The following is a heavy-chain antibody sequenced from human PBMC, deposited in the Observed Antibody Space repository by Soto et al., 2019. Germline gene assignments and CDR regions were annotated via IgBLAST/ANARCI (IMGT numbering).Heavy chain of an antibody. CDR3: ARQLDSSGYYWVI. Sequence: GESLKISCKGSGYSFTSYWIGWVRQMPGEGLEWMGIIYPGDSDTRYSPSFQGQVTISADKSISTAYLQWSSLKASDTAMYYCARQLDSSGYYWVIWGQGTMVTVSS. V-gene: IGHV5-51*01. D-gene: IGHD3-22*01. CDR1: GYSFTSYW. J-gene: IGHJ3*02. CDR2: IYPGDSDT.